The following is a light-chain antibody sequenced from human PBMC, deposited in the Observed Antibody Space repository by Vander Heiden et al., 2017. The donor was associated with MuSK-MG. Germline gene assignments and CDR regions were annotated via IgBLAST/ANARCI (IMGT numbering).Light chain of an antibody. CDR2: GKN. CDR3: NSRDSSGNHLRV. V-gene: IGLV3-19*01. J-gene: IGLJ2*01. Sequence: SSELTQDPAVSVALGQTVRITCQGDSHRSYYASWYQQKPGQAPVLVIYGKNNRPSGIPDRFSGSSSGNTASLTITGAQAEDDADYYCNSRDSSGNHLRVFGGGTKLTVL. CDR1: SHRSYY.